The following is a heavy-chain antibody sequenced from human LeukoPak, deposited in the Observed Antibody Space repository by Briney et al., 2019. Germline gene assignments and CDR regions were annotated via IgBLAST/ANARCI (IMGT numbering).Heavy chain of an antibody. Sequence: GGSLRLSCAASGFIFSSYAMHWVRQAPGKGLEWVANIKQDGSEKHYVDSVKGRFTISRDNAKNSLYLQMSSLRAEDTAVYYCTRVEETATTAAIIRKYSYYYYYMDVWGKGNTVTVSS. CDR2: IKQDGSEK. CDR1: GFIFSSYA. J-gene: IGHJ6*03. D-gene: IGHD4-11*01. CDR3: TRVEETATTAAIIRKYSYYYYYMDV. V-gene: IGHV3-7*01.